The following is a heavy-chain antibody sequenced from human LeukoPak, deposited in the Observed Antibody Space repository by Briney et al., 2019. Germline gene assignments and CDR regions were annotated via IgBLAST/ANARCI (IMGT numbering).Heavy chain of an antibody. CDR3: AGVGSELRGAMDV. Sequence: SETLSLTCTVSGGSINNYYWSWIRQPAGKGLEWIGRIYSSGSTNYNPSLNSRVSMSVDTSKNQFSLKVRSVTAADTAVYYCAGVGSELRGAMDVWGPGTTVTVSS. CDR2: IYSSGST. J-gene: IGHJ6*02. CDR1: GGSINNYY. D-gene: IGHD1-7*01. V-gene: IGHV4-4*07.